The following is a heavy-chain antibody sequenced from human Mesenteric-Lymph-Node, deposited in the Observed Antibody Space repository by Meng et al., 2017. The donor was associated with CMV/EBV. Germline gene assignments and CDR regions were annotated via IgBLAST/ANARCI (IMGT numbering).Heavy chain of an antibody. J-gene: IGHJ6*02. CDR1: GDSVSSNSAA. V-gene: IGHV6-1*01. Sequence: SETLSLTCAISGDSVSSNSAAWNWIRQSPSRGLEWLGRTYYRSKWYNDYAVSVKSRITINPDTSKNQFSLNLGSVTAADTAVYYCARDRGGNANYYYYGMDVWGQGTTVTVSS. CDR2: TYYRSKWYN. CDR3: ARDRGGNANYYYYGMDV. D-gene: IGHD4-23*01.